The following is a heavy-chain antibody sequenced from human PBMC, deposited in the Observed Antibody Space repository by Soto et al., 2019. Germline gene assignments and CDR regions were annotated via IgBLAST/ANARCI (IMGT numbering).Heavy chain of an antibody. Sequence: PSETLSLTCAVYGGSFSGYYWSCIRQPPGKGLEWIGEINHSGSTNYNPSLKSRVTISVDTSKNQFSLKLSSVTAADTAVYYCARFGRLWSGYLDAGFDYWGQGTLVTVSS. V-gene: IGHV4-34*01. CDR1: GGSFSGYY. CDR3: ARFGRLWSGYLDAGFDY. J-gene: IGHJ4*02. D-gene: IGHD3-3*01. CDR2: INHSGST.